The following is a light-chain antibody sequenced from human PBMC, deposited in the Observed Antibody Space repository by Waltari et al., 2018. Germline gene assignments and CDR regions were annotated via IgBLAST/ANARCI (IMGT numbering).Light chain of an antibody. CDR2: AAS. Sequence: DIQVTQSPSSLAASVGDRVIITCRTSQSIGKYLNWYQQKPGKAPKLLIYAASSLHSGVSSRFSGSGSGTDFTLTISSLQPEDFASYYCQQSDTIPHSFGQGTKLQIK. CDR3: QQSDTIPHS. CDR1: QSIGKY. J-gene: IGKJ2*01. V-gene: IGKV1-39*01.